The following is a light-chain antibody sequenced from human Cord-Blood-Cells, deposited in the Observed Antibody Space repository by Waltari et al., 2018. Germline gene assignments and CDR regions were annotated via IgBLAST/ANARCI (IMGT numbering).Light chain of an antibody. V-gene: IGKV3-15*01. Sequence: EMVMTQSPATLSVSPGERATLSCRASQSVSSNLAWYQQKPGQAPRLLIYGASTRATGIPARFSGSGSGTEFTLTISSLQSEDFAVYYCQQYNNWPPVTFGPGTKVDIK. CDR1: QSVSSN. CDR2: GAS. J-gene: IGKJ3*01. CDR3: QQYNNWPPVT.